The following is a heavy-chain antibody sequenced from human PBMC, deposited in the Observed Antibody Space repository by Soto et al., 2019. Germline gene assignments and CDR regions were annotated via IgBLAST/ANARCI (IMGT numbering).Heavy chain of an antibody. Sequence: VQLVETGGGLIQPGGSLRLSCAASGFTVSSNYMSWVRQAPGKGLEWVSVIYSGGSTYYADSVKGRFTISRDNSKNTLYLQMNSLRAEDTAVYYCARDAFGSYSDYWGQGTLVTVSS. CDR3: ARDAFGSYSDY. D-gene: IGHD1-26*01. CDR2: IYSGGST. V-gene: IGHV3-53*02. CDR1: GFTVSSNY. J-gene: IGHJ4*02.